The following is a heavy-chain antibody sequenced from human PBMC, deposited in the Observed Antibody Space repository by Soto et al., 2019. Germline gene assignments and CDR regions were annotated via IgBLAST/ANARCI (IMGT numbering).Heavy chain of an antibody. CDR3: ALGAKEHDY. J-gene: IGHJ4*02. V-gene: IGHV4-39*01. Sequence: SETLSLTCTVSGGSISSSSYYWGWIRQPPGKGLEWIGSIYYSGGTYYNPSLKSRVTISVDTSKNQFSLKLSSVTAADTAVYYCALGAKEHDYWGQGTLVTVSA. D-gene: IGHD3-16*01. CDR1: GGSISSSSYY. CDR2: IYYSGGT.